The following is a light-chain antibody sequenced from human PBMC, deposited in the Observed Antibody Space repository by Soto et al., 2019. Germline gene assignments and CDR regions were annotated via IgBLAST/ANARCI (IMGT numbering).Light chain of an antibody. J-gene: IGKJ1*01. Sequence: EIVMTQSPATLSVSPGERATFSCRSGQSVRSNLAWYQQRPGQAPRLLIYGASSRASGIPERFSGTGSGTDFTLTISRLEPEDFAVYYCQQYDSSPKTFGQGTKVDIK. CDR3: QQYDSSPKT. CDR1: QSVRSN. CDR2: GAS. V-gene: IGKV3-20*01.